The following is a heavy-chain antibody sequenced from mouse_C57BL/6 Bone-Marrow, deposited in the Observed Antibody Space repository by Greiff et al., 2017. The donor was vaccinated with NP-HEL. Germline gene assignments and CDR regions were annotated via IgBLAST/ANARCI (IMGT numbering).Heavy chain of an antibody. CDR1: GFTFSSYA. D-gene: IGHD3-3*01. Sequence: DVKLVESGGGLVKPGGSLKLSCAASGFTFSSYAMSWVRQTPEKRLEWVATISDGGSYTYYPDNVKGRFTISRDNAKNNLYLQMSHLKSEDTAMYYCAREGLGPWYFDVWGTGTTVTVSS. CDR2: ISDGGSYT. CDR3: AREGLGPWYFDV. V-gene: IGHV5-4*01. J-gene: IGHJ1*03.